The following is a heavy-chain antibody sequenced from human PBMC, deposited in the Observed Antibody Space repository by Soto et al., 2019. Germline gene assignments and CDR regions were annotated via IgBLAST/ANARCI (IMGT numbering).Heavy chain of an antibody. J-gene: IGHJ2*01. D-gene: IGHD5-18*01. CDR2: ISYDGSNQ. CDR1: GFNFSSYA. V-gene: IGHV3-30-3*01. CDR3: AREHLWGTARVLWYFDL. Sequence: QVQLVESGGGVVQPGRSLRLSCAASGFNFSSYAMHWVRQAPGKGLEWVAGISYDGSNQYYADSVKGRFTISRDNSKQPLYLQMNSLSAEDTAVYYCAREHLWGTARVLWYFDLWGRGTLVTFSS.